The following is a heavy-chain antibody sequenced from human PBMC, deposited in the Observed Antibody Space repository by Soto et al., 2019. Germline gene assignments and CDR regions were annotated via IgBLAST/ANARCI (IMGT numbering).Heavy chain of an antibody. CDR2: TYYRSKWYN. CDR1: GDSVSSNSAA. V-gene: IGHV6-1*01. CDR3: ARVGSSSLGYYYGMDV. D-gene: IGHD6-6*01. Sequence: KQSQTLSLTCAISGDSVSSNSAAWNWIRQSPSRGLEWLGRTYYRSKWYNDYAVSVKSRITINPDTSKNQFSLQLNSVTPEDTAVYYCARVGSSSLGYYYGMDVWGQGTTVTVSS. J-gene: IGHJ6*02.